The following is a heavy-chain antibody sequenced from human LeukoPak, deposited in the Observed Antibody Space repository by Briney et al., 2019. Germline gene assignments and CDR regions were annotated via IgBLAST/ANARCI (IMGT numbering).Heavy chain of an antibody. Sequence: GGSLRLSCAASGFTFSSYGMSWVRQAPGKGLEWVSAISGSGGSTYYADSVKGRFTISRDSSKNTLYLQMNSLRAEDTAVYYCARLLDGYDSSGYYSDWGQGTLVTVSS. J-gene: IGHJ4*02. D-gene: IGHD3-22*01. CDR3: ARLLDGYDSSGYYSD. CDR1: GFTFSSYG. V-gene: IGHV3-23*01. CDR2: ISGSGGST.